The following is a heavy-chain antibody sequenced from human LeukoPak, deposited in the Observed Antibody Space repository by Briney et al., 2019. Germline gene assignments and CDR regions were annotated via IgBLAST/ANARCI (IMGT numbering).Heavy chain of an antibody. CDR1: GDSISSNY. CDR2: IYYTGST. V-gene: IGHV4-59*01. J-gene: IGHJ5*02. D-gene: IGHD1-26*01. CDR3: AREIKWELRNWFDP. Sequence: SETLSLTCTVSGDSISSNYWSWIRQPPGKGLEWLGYIYYTGSTNYNPSLKSRVTISVDTSKNQFSLKLSSVTAADTAVYYCAREIKWELRNWFDPWGQGTLVTVSS.